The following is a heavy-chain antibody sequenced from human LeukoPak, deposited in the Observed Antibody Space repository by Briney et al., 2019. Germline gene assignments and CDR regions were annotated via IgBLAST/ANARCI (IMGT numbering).Heavy chain of an antibody. J-gene: IGHJ4*02. CDR2: SYCSGST. D-gene: IGHD6-19*01. CDR3: VRVSGWYFGDFDY. CDR1: GGSISSYY. Sequence: SETLSLSCTVCGGSISSYYWSWIRQPPGRGLEWIGYSYCSGSTNYNPSLKSRVTISVDTSKNQFSLKLSSVTAADTAVYYCVRVSGWYFGDFDYWGQGTLVTVSS. V-gene: IGHV4-59*13.